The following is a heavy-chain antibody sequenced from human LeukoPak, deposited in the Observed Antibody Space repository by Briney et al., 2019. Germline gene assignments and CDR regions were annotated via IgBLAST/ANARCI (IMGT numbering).Heavy chain of an antibody. CDR1: CGSISTYY. D-gene: IGHD4-11*01. V-gene: IGHV4-59*08. CDR2: IHYTGST. J-gene: IGHJ4*02. CDR3: ARSDYGNYYFDY. Sequence: SETLSLTCTVSCGSISTYYWSWIRQPPGKGLESIGYIHYTGSTNYNPSLRSRVTISVDTSKNLFSLNLSSVTAADTAVYYCARSDYGNYYFDYWGQGTLVAVSS.